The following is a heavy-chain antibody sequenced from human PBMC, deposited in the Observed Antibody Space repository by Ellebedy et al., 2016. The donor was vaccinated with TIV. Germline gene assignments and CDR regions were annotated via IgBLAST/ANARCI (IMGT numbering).Heavy chain of an antibody. CDR1: GFTFTTIW. J-gene: IGHJ4*02. CDR3: ARGYGDVWGSYRF. D-gene: IGHD3-16*02. CDR2: VSPDGSST. Sequence: PGGSLRLSCAASGFTFTTIWMHWVRQAPGKGLVWVSRVSPDGSSTNYADSVKGRFTISRDNAKNMLYLQMNSLRAEDTAVYYCARGYGDVWGSYRFWGQGTLVTVSS. V-gene: IGHV3-74*01.